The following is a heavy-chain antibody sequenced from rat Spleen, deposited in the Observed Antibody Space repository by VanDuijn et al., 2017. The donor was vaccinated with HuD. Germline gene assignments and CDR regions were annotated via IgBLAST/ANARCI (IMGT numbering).Heavy chain of an antibody. CDR1: GFTFSDYN. D-gene: IGHD1-10*01. Sequence: EVQLVESGGGLVQPGRSLKLSCAASGFTFSDYNMAWVRQAPKKGLEWVATISYDGSGTYYRDSVQGRFTISRDNAQNTLYLQMNSLRSEDTATYYCSRYNNYFDYWGQGVMVTVSS. V-gene: IGHV5-7*01. J-gene: IGHJ2*01. CDR3: SRYNNYFDY. CDR2: ISYDGSGT.